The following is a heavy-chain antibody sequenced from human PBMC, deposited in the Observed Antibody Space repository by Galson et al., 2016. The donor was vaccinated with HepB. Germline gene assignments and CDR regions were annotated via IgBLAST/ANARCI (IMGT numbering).Heavy chain of an antibody. D-gene: IGHD1-7*01. CDR3: ARTSPFNTGTFDY. Sequence: CAISGDSVSSTSAHWNWIRQSPSRGLEWLGRTYYKSKWYNDYAVSVQSRITINPDTSKNQFSLQLDSMTPEDTAVYYCARTSPFNTGTFDYWGQGTLVTVSS. CDR2: TYYKSKWYN. V-gene: IGHV6-1*01. CDR1: GDSVSSTSAH. J-gene: IGHJ4*02.